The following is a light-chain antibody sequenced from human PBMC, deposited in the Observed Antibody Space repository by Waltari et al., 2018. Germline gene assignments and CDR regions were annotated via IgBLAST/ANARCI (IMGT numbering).Light chain of an antibody. J-gene: IGKJ1*01. V-gene: IGKV3-20*01. Sequence: IVLTQSPGTLSLSPGERATLSCRASQSVSSRYLAWYQQKPGQAPRFLIYGASSRATGIPDRFSGSGSGTDFTLTISRLEPEDFAVYYCQHYGNSRTFGQGTKVEIK. CDR2: GAS. CDR1: QSVSSRY. CDR3: QHYGNSRT.